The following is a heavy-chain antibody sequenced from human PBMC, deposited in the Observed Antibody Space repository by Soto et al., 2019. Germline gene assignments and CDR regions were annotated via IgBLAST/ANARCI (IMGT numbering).Heavy chain of an antibody. CDR2: ISGSGGST. V-gene: IGHV3-23*01. CDR3: AKHGAYYYGSGSYLFS. J-gene: IGHJ4*02. D-gene: IGHD3-10*01. Sequence: PGGSLRLSCAASGFTFSSYAMSWVRQAPGKGLEWVSAISGSGGSTYYADSVKGRFTISRDNSKNTLYLQMNSLRAEDTAVYYCAKHGAYYYGSGSYLFSWGQGTLVTVSS. CDR1: GFTFSSYA.